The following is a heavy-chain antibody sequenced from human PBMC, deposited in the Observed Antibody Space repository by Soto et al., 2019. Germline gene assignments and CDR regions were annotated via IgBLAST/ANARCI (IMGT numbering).Heavy chain of an antibody. V-gene: IGHV1-2*02. Sequence: ASVKVSCQASGYTFTGYYMHWVRQAPGQGLEWMGWINPNSGGTNYAQKFQGRVTMTRDTSISTAYMELSRLRSDDTAVYYCARGKDIVATIKGYYYYGMDVWGQGTTVTVSS. D-gene: IGHD5-12*01. J-gene: IGHJ6*02. CDR1: GYTFTGYY. CDR3: ARGKDIVATIKGYYYYGMDV. CDR2: INPNSGGT.